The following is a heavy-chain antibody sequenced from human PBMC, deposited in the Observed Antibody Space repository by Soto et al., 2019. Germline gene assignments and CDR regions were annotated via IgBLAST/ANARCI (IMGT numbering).Heavy chain of an antibody. V-gene: IGHV3-23*01. J-gene: IGHJ6*02. D-gene: IGHD1-20*01. Sequence: PGGSLRLSCVASHFAFNIDAMTWVRQAPGRGLEWVSSMSGSGSSIYYADSVKGRFTITRDKSKKTLYLQMNSLRAEDTAVYWCARDNWNGAYYGLDVWGQGTTVTVSS. CDR2: MSGSGSSI. CDR3: ARDNWNGAYYGLDV. CDR1: HFAFNIDA.